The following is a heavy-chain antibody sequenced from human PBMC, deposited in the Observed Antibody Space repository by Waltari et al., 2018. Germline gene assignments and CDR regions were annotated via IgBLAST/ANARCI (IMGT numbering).Heavy chain of an antibody. CDR1: GFTFTSSA. D-gene: IGHD2-15*01. Sequence: QMQLVQSGPEVKKPGTSVKVSCKASGFTFTSSAMQWVRQARGQRLEWIGWIVVGSGNTNYAQKFQERVTITRDMSTSTAYMELSSLRSEDTAVYYCARGTGYCSGGSCSHAEYFQHWGQGTLVTVSS. V-gene: IGHV1-58*02. CDR3: ARGTGYCSGGSCSHAEYFQH. CDR2: IVVGSGNT. J-gene: IGHJ1*01.